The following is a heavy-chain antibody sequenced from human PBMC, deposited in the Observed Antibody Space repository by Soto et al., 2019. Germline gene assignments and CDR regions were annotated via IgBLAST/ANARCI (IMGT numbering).Heavy chain of an antibody. CDR1: GGSFSGYY. D-gene: IGHD3-22*01. CDR3: ARVRYYYDSSGYPHHYYYYYGMDV. J-gene: IGHJ6*02. CDR2: INHSGST. V-gene: IGHV4-34*01. Sequence: SETLSLTCAVYGGSFSGYYWSWIRQPPGKGLEWIGEINHSGSTNYNPSLKSRVTISVDTSKNQFSLKLSSVTAADTAVYYCARVRYYYDSSGYPHHYYYYYGMDVWGQGTTVTVSS.